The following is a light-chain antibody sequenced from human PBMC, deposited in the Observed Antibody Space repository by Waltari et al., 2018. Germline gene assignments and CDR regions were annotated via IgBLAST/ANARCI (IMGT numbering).Light chain of an antibody. CDR3: SSYTTSSAPGV. CDR1: DSDVGAYDF. Sequence: QSALTQPASVSGSPGQSITISCSGTDSDVGAYDFVSWYQHHPAKAPHLIIYEVSNRPSGISNRFSASKSGNTASLTISGLQAEDEADYYCSSYTTSSAPGVFGTGTRVTVL. V-gene: IGLV2-14*01. CDR2: EVS. J-gene: IGLJ1*01.